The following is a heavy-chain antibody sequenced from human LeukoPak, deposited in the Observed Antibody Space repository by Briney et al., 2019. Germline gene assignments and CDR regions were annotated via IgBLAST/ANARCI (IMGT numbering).Heavy chain of an antibody. V-gene: IGHV1-8*01. D-gene: IGHD3-22*01. CDR2: MNPNSGNT. CDR3: ARVPALDLTMIVTTGRVQPLEY. CDR1: GYTFTSYD. J-gene: IGHJ4*02. Sequence: ASVKVSCKASGYTFTSYDINWVRQATGQGLEWMGWMNPNSGNTGYAQKFQGRVTMTRNTSISTAYMELSSLRSEDTAVYYCARVPALDLTMIVTTGRVQPLEYWGQGTLVTVSS.